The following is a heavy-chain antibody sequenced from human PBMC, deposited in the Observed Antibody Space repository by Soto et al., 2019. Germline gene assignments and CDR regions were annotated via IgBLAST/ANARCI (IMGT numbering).Heavy chain of an antibody. CDR3: AREAAETVGDGYWCDP. J-gene: IGHJ5*02. CDR1: GDSFSGYY. Sequence: QVQLQESGPGLLKPSDTLSLTCTVSGDSFSGYYWSWIRQPAGKGLEWIGRVYTSGNTDYNPSLTRRVTVSVNTSRNQFSLKLRFVTAADTAVYYWAREAAETVGDGYWCDPWGQGTLVTVSS. D-gene: IGHD6-13*01. V-gene: IGHV4-4*07. CDR2: VYTSGNT.